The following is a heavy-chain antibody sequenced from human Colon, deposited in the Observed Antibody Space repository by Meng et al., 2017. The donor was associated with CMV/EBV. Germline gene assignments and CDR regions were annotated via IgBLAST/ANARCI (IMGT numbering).Heavy chain of an antibody. D-gene: IGHD4-23*01. V-gene: IGHV3-66*04. CDR2: IYSGGGT. CDR1: GFSVSNNQ. CDR3: ARRGSYSSNAFDL. Sequence: GGSLRLSCAVSGFSVSNNQMSWLRQAQGKGLEWVSIIYSGGGTYYGDSVKDRFTISRDNSKNTVYLQMNSLRAEDTAIYYCARRGSYSSNAFDLWGQGTVVTVSS. J-gene: IGHJ3*01.